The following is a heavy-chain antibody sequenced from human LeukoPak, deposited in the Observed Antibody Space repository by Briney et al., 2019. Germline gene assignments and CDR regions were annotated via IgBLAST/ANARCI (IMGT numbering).Heavy chain of an antibody. J-gene: IGHJ5*02. CDR2: IYHSGST. V-gene: IGHV4-34*01. CDR3: AKSSWSLFDP. Sequence: QPSETLSLTCAVYGGSFSGYYWSWIRQPPGKGLEWIGYIYHSGSTYYNPSLKSRVTISVDTSRNQFSLKLSSVTAADTAVYYCAKSSWSLFDPWGQGTLVTVSS. CDR1: GGSFSGYY. D-gene: IGHD3-10*01.